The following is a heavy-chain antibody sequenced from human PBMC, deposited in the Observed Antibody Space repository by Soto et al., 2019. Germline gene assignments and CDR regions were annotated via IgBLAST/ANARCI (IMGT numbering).Heavy chain of an antibody. D-gene: IGHD3-10*01. CDR1: GYTFTGYD. Sequence: ASVKVSCKASGYTFTGYDMHWVRQAPGQGLEWMGWTNPNSGGTNYAQKFQGRVTMTRDTSISTAYMELSRLRSDDTAVYYCARVGKFYYYGSGSDYYYGMDVWGQGTTVTVSS. V-gene: IGHV1-2*02. J-gene: IGHJ6*02. CDR3: ARVGKFYYYGSGSDYYYGMDV. CDR2: TNPNSGGT.